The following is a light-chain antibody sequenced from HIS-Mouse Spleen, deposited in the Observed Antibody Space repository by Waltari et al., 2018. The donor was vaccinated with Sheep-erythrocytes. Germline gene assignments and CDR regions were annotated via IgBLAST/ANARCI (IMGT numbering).Light chain of an antibody. J-gene: IGLJ3*02. CDR3: SSYTSSSTWV. V-gene: IGLV2-14*03. Sequence: QSALTQPASVSGSPGQSITISCTGTSSDVGGYNYVSWYQQHPGQAPKLMIYDASNRPSGVSNRFSGSKSGNTASLTISGLQAEDEADYYCSSYTSSSTWVFGGGTKLTVL. CDR2: DAS. CDR1: SSDVGGYNY.